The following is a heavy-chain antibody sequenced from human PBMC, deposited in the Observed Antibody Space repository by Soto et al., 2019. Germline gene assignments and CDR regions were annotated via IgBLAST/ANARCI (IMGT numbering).Heavy chain of an antibody. CDR3: ARTFDYYGMDV. V-gene: IGHV4-38-2*01. CDR1: GYSIASGYY. CDR2: IYHAGSV. Sequence: SETLSLTCAVSGYSIASGYYWAWIRQSPGKGLEWIGSIYHAGSVYYNPSLNSRVAVSLDTSKNHFSLKLTSVTAADTAVYYCARTFDYYGMDVWGEGTTVTVSS. J-gene: IGHJ6*04.